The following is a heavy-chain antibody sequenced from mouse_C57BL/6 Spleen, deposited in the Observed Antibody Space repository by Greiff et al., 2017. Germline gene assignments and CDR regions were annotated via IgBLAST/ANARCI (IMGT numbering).Heavy chain of an antibody. J-gene: IGHJ4*01. V-gene: IGHV1-50*01. CDR1: GYTFTSYW. D-gene: IGHD4-1*01. CDR2: IDPSDSYT. CDR3: AKSELGRGDYAMDY. Sequence: QQSCKASGYTFTSYWMQWVKQRPGQGLEWIGEIDPSDSYTNYNQKFKGKATLTVDTSSSTAYMQLSSLTSEDSAVYYCAKSELGRGDYAMDYWGQGTSVTVSS.